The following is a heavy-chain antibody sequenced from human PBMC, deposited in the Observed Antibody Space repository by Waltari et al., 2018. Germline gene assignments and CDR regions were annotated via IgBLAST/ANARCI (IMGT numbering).Heavy chain of an antibody. D-gene: IGHD4-17*01. V-gene: IGHV4-38-2*02. J-gene: IGHJ5*02. CDR2: IYHSGRT. Sequence: QVQLQESGPGLVKPSETLSPTSTVPGYSISSGYYWAWIGQPQGKGLEWIGSIYHSGRTYYNPSLKSRVTISVDTSKNQFSLKLSSVTAADTAVYYCARIDYGDYAVRSWGQGTLVTVSS. CDR3: ARIDYGDYAVRS. CDR1: GYSISSGYY.